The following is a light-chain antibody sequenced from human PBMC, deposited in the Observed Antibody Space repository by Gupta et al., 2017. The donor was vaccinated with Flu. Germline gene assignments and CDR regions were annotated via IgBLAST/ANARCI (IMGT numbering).Light chain of an antibody. J-gene: IGKJ2*01. CDR3: QQRDSTLST. V-gene: IGKV1-39*01. Sequence: PSSLSASVGDRVTITCRASQSISSYLNWYQQKPGKAPKLLIYAASSLQSGVPSRFSGSGSGTDFTLTISRLQPEDFATYYCQQRDSTLSTFGQGTKLEIK. CDR2: AAS. CDR1: QSISSY.